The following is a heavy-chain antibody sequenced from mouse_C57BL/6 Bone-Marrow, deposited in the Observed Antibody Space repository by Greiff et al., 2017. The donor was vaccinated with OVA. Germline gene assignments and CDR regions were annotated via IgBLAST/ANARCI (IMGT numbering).Heavy chain of an antibody. D-gene: IGHD1-1*01. CDR3: ARSVVATSGYWDY. J-gene: IGHJ2*01. CDR1: GFNLKDYY. CDR2: IDPEDGET. Sequence: VQLQQSGAELVKPGASVKLSCTASGFNLKDYYMHWVKQRTEQGLEWIGRIDPEDGETKYAPKFPGKATITADTSSNTAYLQLSSLTAEDTAGYYCARSVVATSGYWDYWGQGTTLTVSS. V-gene: IGHV14-2*01.